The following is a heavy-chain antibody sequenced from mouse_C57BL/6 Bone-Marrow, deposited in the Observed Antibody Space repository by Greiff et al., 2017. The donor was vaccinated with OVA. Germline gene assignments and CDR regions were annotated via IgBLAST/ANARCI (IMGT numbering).Heavy chain of an antibody. J-gene: IGHJ4*01. CDR2: INPGSGGT. CDR3: CHCYYDALDY. V-gene: IGHV1-54*01. CDR1: GYAFTNYL. Sequence: QVHLKQSGAELVRPGASVKVSCKASGYAFTNYLIEWVKQRPGQGLEWIGAINPGSGGTNYNEKFKGKATLTADKSSSTAYMQLSSLTSEDAAVYFCCHCYYDALDYWGQGTSVTVSS. D-gene: IGHD1-2*01.